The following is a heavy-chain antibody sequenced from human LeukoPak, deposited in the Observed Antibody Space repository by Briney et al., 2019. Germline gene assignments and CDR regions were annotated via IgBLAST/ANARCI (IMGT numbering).Heavy chain of an antibody. CDR1: GFTFSDYY. V-gene: IGHV3-11*04. J-gene: IGHJ6*03. CDR3: ARDGDTVLTRGYYYYMDV. CDR2: ISSSGSTI. D-gene: IGHD4-23*01. Sequence: PGGSLRLSCAASGFTFSDYYVSWIRQAPGKGLEWVSYISSSGSTIYYADSVKGRFTISRDNARNSLYLQMNSLRAEDTALYYCARDGDTVLTRGYYYYMDVWGKGTTVTVSS.